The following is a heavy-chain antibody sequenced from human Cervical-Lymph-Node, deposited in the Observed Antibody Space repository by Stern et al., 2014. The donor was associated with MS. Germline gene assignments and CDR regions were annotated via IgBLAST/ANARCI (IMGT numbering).Heavy chain of an antibody. CDR2: ITTSSSNI. Sequence: EDQLVESGGGLVKPGGSLRLSCAASGFTFSSYSMHWVRQAPGKGLEWVSSITTSSSNIYYADSVKGRFTISRDHTKNYSYLQMNSLRAEDTAVYYCATVDWSSPDFDYWGQGTLVTVSS. V-gene: IGHV3-21*01. CDR3: ATVDWSSPDFDY. J-gene: IGHJ4*02. CDR1: GFTFSSYS. D-gene: IGHD3-9*01.